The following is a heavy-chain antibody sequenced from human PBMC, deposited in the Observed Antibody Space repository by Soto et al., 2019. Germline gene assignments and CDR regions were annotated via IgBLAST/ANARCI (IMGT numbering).Heavy chain of an antibody. CDR2: INHSGST. CDR3: ARRWGRTFDY. D-gene: IGHD7-27*01. V-gene: IGHV4-39*07. CDR1: GGSISSSSYY. J-gene: IGHJ4*02. Sequence: SETLSLTCTVSGGSISSSSYYWGWIRQPPGKGLEWIGEINHSGSTNYNPSLKSRVTISVDTSKNQFSLKLSSVTAADTAVYYCARRWGRTFDYWGQGTLVTVSS.